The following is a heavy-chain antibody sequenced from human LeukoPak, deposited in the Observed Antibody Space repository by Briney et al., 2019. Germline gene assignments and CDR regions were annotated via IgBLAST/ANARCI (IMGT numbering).Heavy chain of an antibody. CDR1: GFTFSNYN. Sequence: GGSLRLSCAASGFTFSNYNMNWVRQAPGKGLEWVSSISSSSSYIYYADSVKGRFTISRDNAKNSLYLQMNSLRAEDTGVYYCARSEMGYYYYYMDVWGKGTTVTISS. V-gene: IGHV3-21*01. CDR3: ARSEMGYYYYYMDV. D-gene: IGHD2-8*01. J-gene: IGHJ6*03. CDR2: ISSSSSYI.